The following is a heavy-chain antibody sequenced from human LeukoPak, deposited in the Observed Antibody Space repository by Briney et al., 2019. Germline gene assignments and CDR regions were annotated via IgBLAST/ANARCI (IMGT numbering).Heavy chain of an antibody. J-gene: IGHJ4*02. V-gene: IGHV3-33*01. Sequence: PGWSLRLSCAASGFTFSDFGMHWVRQAPGKGLEWVAVIWYDGSYKYYGDSVKGRFTISRDNSKNTLYLQMHSLRAEDTAVYYCARVSYGDYAYYFDSWDQGTLVTVSS. CDR2: IWYDGSYK. CDR1: GFTFSDFG. CDR3: ARVSYGDYAYYFDS. D-gene: IGHD4-17*01.